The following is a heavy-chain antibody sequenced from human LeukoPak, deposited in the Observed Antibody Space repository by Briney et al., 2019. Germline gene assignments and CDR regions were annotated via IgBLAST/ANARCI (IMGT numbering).Heavy chain of an antibody. CDR1: GFTFSGYA. CDR3: ARTSTGTTNYYYGMDV. J-gene: IGHJ6*02. Sequence: PGGSLRLSCAASGFTFSGYAMHWVRQAPGKGLEWVAVISYDGSNKYYADSVKGRFTISRDNSKNTLYLQMNSLRAEDTAVYYCARTSTGTTNYYYGMDVWGQGTTVTVSS. V-gene: IGHV3-30-3*01. CDR2: ISYDGSNK. D-gene: IGHD1-7*01.